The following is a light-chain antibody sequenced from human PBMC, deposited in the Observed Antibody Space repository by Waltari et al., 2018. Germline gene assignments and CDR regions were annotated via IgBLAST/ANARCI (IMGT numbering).Light chain of an antibody. CDR3: QTWDTGIRV. Sequence: QPVLTQSPSASASLGASVKLTCTLSSSHSSYAIAWPQQQPARGPRFLIKLNNDGSHIKGDGIPSRFSGSSSGAERYLTISSLQSDDESDYYCQTWDTGIRVFGGGTKLTVL. J-gene: IGLJ3*02. V-gene: IGLV4-69*01. CDR2: LNNDGSH. CDR1: SSHSSYA.